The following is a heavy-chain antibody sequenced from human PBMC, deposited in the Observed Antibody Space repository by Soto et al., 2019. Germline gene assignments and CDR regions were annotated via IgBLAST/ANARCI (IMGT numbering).Heavy chain of an antibody. V-gene: IGHV5-51*01. CDR3: ARRSIAARPSPYYYYMDV. D-gene: IGHD6-6*01. J-gene: IGHJ6*03. CDR1: GYSFTSYW. Sequence: GESLKISCKGSGYSFTSYWIGWVRQMPGKGLEWMGIIYPGDSDSRYSPSFQGQVTISADKSISTAYLQWSSLKASDTAMYYCARRSIAARPSPYYYYMDVWGKGTTVTVSS. CDR2: IYPGDSDS.